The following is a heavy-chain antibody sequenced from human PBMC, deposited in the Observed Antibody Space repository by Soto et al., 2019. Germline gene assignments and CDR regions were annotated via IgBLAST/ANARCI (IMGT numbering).Heavy chain of an antibody. Sequence: RLSCAASGFTFSSYAMSWVRQAPGKGLEWVSAISGSGGSTYYADSVKGRFTISRDNSKNTLSLQMNSLRAEDTAVYYCAKEAGVGSSSHPLDPWGQGTLVTVSS. D-gene: IGHD6-13*01. CDR2: ISGSGGST. J-gene: IGHJ5*02. CDR1: GFTFSSYA. V-gene: IGHV3-23*01. CDR3: AKEAGVGSSSHPLDP.